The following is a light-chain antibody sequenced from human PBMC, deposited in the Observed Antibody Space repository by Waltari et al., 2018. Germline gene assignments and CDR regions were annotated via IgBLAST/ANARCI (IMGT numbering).Light chain of an antibody. CDR3: QQYNDYSLT. Sequence: TCRASQSIGSWLAWYQQKPGKAPKFLIYKASNLESGVPSRFSGSGSRTEFTLTISSLQPDDFATYYCQQYNDYSLTFGGGTKVEIK. CDR1: QSIGSW. CDR2: KAS. V-gene: IGKV1-5*03. J-gene: IGKJ4*01.